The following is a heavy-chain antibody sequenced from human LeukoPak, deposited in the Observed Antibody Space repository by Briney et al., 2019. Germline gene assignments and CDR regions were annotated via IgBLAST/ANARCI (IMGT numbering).Heavy chain of an antibody. CDR1: GGSIGSYY. V-gene: IGHV4-59*08. J-gene: IGHJ4*02. CDR2: IYNSGST. Sequence: SETLSLTCTVSGGSIGSYYWSWIRQPPGKGLEWIWYIYNSGSTNYNPSLKSRVTISVDTSKNQISLKLNSVTAADTAVYYCARVMGDGSGYYPFDYWGQGTLVTVSS. D-gene: IGHD3-22*01. CDR3: ARVMGDGSGYYPFDY.